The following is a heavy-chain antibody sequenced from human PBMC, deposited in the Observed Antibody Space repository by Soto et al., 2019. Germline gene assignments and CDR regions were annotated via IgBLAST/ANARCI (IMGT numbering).Heavy chain of an antibody. CDR3: ARERYCSAKCPPCADY. CDR1: GFTFTTYA. CDR2: ISGSGHNT. V-gene: IGHV3-23*01. Sequence: GGSLRLSCTASGFTFTTYAVSWVRQAPGKGLEWVSAISGSGHNTYYADFVKGRFTISRDNSKNTLSLQLNSLRAEDTAVYYCARERYCSAKCPPCADYWGRGTLVTVSS. D-gene: IGHD2-15*01. J-gene: IGHJ4*02.